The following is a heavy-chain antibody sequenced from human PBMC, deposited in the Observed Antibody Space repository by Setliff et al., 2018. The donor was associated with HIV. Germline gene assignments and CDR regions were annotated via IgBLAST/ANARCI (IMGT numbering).Heavy chain of an antibody. CDR3: VRDAEVGTTYFDY. Sequence: GSLRLSCAASGFTFSSYTIHWVRQAPGNGLEYVSAINHDGDYRYYAESVKGRFTMSRDNSKSTVYLQMGSLRAEDTAVYFCVRDAEVGTTYFDYWGQGTLVTVSS. V-gene: IGHV3-64*02. CDR1: GFTFSSYT. D-gene: IGHD1-26*01. J-gene: IGHJ4*02. CDR2: INHDGDYR.